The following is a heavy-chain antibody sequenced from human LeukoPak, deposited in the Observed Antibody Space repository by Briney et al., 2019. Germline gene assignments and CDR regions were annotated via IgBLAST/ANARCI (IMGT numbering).Heavy chain of an antibody. V-gene: IGHV3-21*01. CDR2: INSGSTYT. J-gene: IGHJ4*02. CDR3: ARSLTTLTYEGY. Sequence: GGSLRLSCAASGFAFSSYMMNWVRQAPGKVLEWVSSINSGSTYTYYTESVKGRFTVSRDNAKNSLFFQMNSLRAEDTAIYYCARSLTTLTYEGYWGQGTLVTVSS. D-gene: IGHD1-1*01. CDR1: GFAFSSYM.